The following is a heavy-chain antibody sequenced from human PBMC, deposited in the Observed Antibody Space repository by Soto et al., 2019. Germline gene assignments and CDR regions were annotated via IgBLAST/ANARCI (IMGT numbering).Heavy chain of an antibody. J-gene: IGHJ4*02. V-gene: IGHV3-48*02. CDR1: GFTFSTYD. CDR2: ISSSGRTI. CDR3: ARVLHPPDY. Sequence: PGGSLRLSCAASGFTFSTYDMNWVRQSPGKGLEWVSFISSSGRTIYYADSVKGRFTISRDNGENSMYLQINSLRDEDTAMYYCARVLHPPDYWGQGTLVTVSS.